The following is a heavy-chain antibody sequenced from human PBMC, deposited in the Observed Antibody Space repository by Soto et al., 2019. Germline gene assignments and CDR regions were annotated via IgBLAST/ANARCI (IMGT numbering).Heavy chain of an antibody. CDR2: IWYDGSNK. D-gene: IGHD7-27*01. J-gene: IGHJ6*02. V-gene: IGHV3-33*01. CDR1: GCTFSSYG. Sequence: QVQLVESGGGVVQPGWSLRLSCGASGCTFSSYGMHWVRQAPGKGLEWVAVIWYDGSNKYYADSVKGRFTISRDNSKNTLYLQMNSLRAEDTAVYYCAVSGDYYYGMDVWGQGTTVTVSS. CDR3: AVSGDYYYGMDV.